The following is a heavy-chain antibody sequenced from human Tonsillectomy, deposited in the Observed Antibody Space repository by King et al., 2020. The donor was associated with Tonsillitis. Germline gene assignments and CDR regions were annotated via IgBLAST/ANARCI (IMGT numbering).Heavy chain of an antibody. CDR3: TRNGGLRSFDL. J-gene: IGHJ2*01. CDR2: IRSKAYGGTT. CDR1: GFTFGDYA. Sequence: VQLVESGGGLVQPGRSLRLSCTASGFTFGDYAMSWVRQAPGKGLEWVGFIRSKAYGGTTEYAASVKGRFTISRDDSKSIAYLQMNSLKTEATAVYYCTRNGGLRSFDLWGRGTLVTVSS. V-gene: IGHV3-49*04.